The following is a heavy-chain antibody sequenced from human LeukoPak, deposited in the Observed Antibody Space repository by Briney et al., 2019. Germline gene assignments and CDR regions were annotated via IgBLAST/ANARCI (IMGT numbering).Heavy chain of an antibody. Sequence: GGSLRLSCIASGVAIGSSWMSWVRQSPGKRLEWVANVNPGGSVQNYVDSVTGRFTISRDNAKNSLYLQMNNLRADDTAVYYCATTFPYCSEDNCALGGQGTLVTVSS. V-gene: IGHV3-7*01. CDR1: GVAIGSSW. D-gene: IGHD2-15*01. CDR3: ATTFPYCSEDNCAL. J-gene: IGHJ1*01. CDR2: VNPGGSVQ.